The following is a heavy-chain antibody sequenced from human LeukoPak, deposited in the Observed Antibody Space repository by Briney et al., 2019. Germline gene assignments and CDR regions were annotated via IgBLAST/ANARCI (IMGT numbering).Heavy chain of an antibody. CDR1: GGTFSSYA. CDR3: ARGGPNRSGWTLDH. D-gene: IGHD6-19*01. Sequence: ASVKVSCKASGGTFSSYAMHWVRLAPGQRLEWMGWINGDNGNTESSQKFQGRVTITWDTSATTAYMGLSSLRSEDTAVYYCARGGPNRSGWTLDHWGQGTLVTVSS. V-gene: IGHV1-3*01. J-gene: IGHJ4*02. CDR2: INGDNGNT.